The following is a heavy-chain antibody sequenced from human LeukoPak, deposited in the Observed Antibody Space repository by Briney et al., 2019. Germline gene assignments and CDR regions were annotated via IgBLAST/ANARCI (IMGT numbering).Heavy chain of an antibody. CDR2: IYYSGST. Sequence: PSETLSLTCTVSGGSISSHYWSWIRQPPGKGLERIGYIYYSGSTNYNPSLKSRVTISVDTSKNQFSLKLSSVTAADTAVYYCARQSYAPYYYMDVWGKGTTVTVSS. CDR3: ARQSYAPYYYMDV. V-gene: IGHV4-59*11. D-gene: IGHD2-2*01. CDR1: GGSISSHY. J-gene: IGHJ6*03.